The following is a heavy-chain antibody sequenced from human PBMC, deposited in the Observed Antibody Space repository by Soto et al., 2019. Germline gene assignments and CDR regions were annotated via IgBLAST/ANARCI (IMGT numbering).Heavy chain of an antibody. D-gene: IGHD2-2*01. Sequence: QVQLVQSGAEVKKPGASVKVSCKASGYTFTSYDINWVRQATGQGLEWMGWMNPNSGNTGYAQKFQGRVTMNRNTSTSTAYMELSSLWSEDRAVYYCASLAPAEGIDVWGQGTTVTVSS. CDR3: ASLAPAEGIDV. CDR1: GYTFTSYD. J-gene: IGHJ6*02. V-gene: IGHV1-8*01. CDR2: MNPNSGNT.